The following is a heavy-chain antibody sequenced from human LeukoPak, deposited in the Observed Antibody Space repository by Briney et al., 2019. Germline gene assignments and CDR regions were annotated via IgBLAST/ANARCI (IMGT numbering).Heavy chain of an antibody. CDR3: AKDVSAVSSWNGASDFDY. CDR1: GFTFSSYG. Sequence: PGGTLRLSCAASGFTFSSYGMSWVRQAPGKGPEWVSAISGSGDSTYYSDSVKGRFTISRDNSKSTLYLQMHSLRGEDTALYYCAKDVSAVSSWNGASDFDYWGQGTLVTVSS. D-gene: IGHD1-1*01. CDR2: ISGSGDST. J-gene: IGHJ4*02. V-gene: IGHV3-23*01.